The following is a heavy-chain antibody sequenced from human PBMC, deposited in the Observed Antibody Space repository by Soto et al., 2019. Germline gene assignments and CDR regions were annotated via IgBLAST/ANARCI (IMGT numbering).Heavy chain of an antibody. CDR1: GGSISSSSYY. D-gene: IGHD5-18*01. V-gene: IGHV4-39*01. J-gene: IGHJ4*02. CDR2: IYYSGST. Sequence: PSETLSLTCTVSGGSISSSSYYWGWIRQPPGKGLEWIGSIYYSGSTYYNPSLKSRVTISVDTSKNQFSLKLSSVTAADTAVYYCARREGYSYGYVFSYWGQGTLVTVS. CDR3: ARREGYSYGYVFSY.